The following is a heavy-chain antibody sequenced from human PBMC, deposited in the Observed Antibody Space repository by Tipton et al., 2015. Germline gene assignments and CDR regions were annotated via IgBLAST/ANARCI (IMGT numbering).Heavy chain of an antibody. J-gene: IGHJ4*02. CDR3: ARARGRHGGLFDS. CDR1: GGSISSSNW. D-gene: IGHD4-23*01. V-gene: IGHV4-4*02. CDR2: IYHSGST. Sequence: TLSLTCAVSGGSISSSNWWSWVRQPPGKGLEWIGEIYHSGSTNYNPSLKSRVTISVDKSKNQFSLKMSSVTASDTAVYYCARARGRHGGLFDSWGQGILVTVSS.